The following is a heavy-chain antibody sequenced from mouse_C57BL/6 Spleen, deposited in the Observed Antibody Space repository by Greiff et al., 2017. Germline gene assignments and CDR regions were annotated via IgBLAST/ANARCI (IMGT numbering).Heavy chain of an antibody. Sequence: QVQLQQPGAELVRPGTSVKLSCKASGYTFTSYWMHWVKQRPGQGLEWIGVIDPSDSYTNYNQKFKGKATLTVDTSSSTAYMQLSSLTSEDSAVYYCARKAYYSTYYFDYWGQGTTLTVSS. D-gene: IGHD2-5*01. V-gene: IGHV1-59*01. CDR1: GYTFTSYW. CDR2: IDPSDSYT. CDR3: ARKAYYSTYYFDY. J-gene: IGHJ2*01.